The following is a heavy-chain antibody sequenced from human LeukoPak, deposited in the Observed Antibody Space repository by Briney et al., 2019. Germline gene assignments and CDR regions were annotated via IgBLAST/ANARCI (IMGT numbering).Heavy chain of an antibody. CDR2: VILILGTA. D-gene: IGHD3-9*01. CDR1: GGTFNSYG. CDR3: ARGLLRYFDRLVISPFGY. Sequence: GSSVKVSCKASGGTFNSYGIIWVRQAPGQGLEWMGGVILILGTANYAQKFQGRVTITADKSTSTAYMELSSLRSEDTAVYYCARGLLRYFDRLVISPFGYWGQGTLVTVSS. J-gene: IGHJ4*02. V-gene: IGHV1-69*06.